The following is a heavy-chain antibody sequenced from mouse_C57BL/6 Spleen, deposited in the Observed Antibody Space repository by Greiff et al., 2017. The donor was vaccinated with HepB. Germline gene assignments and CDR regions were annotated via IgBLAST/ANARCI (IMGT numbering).Heavy chain of an antibody. V-gene: IGHV1-61*01. J-gene: IGHJ2*01. CDR1: GYTFTSYW. CDR2: IYPSDSET. D-gene: IGHD4-1*01. CDR3: ARRGWDVNYFDY. Sequence: QVQLKQPGAELVRPGSSVKLSCKASGYTFTSYWMDWVKQRPGQGLEWIGNIYPSDSETHYNQKFKDKATLTVDKSSSTAYMQLSSLTSEDSAVYYCARRGWDVNYFDYWGQGTTLTVSS.